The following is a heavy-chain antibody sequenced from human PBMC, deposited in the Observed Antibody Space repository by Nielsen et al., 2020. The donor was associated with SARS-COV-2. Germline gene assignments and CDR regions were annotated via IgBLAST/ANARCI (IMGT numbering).Heavy chain of an antibody. CDR1: GGSISSGGYY. CDR2: LYYSGST. Sequence: SETLSLTCTVSGGSISSGGYYWSWIRQPPGKGLEWIGSLYYSGSTYYNPSLKSRVTISVDTSKNQFSLKLSSVTAADTAVYYCARHPLGAYMIVVVRHAFDIWGQGTMVTVSS. V-gene: IGHV4-39*01. CDR3: ARHPLGAYMIVVVRHAFDI. J-gene: IGHJ3*02. D-gene: IGHD3-22*01.